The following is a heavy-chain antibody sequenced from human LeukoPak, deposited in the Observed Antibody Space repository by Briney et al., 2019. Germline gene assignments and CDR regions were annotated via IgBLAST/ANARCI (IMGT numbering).Heavy chain of an antibody. V-gene: IGHV3-30*02. CDR1: GFTFSSYG. D-gene: IGHD2-2*01. CDR2: IRYDGSNK. J-gene: IGHJ6*03. CDR3: AKVSCGSTSCYWPDYYYYMDV. Sequence: GRSPRLSCAASGFTFSSYGIHWVRQAPGKGLEWVAFIRYDGSNKYYTDSVKGRFTISRDNSKNTLYLQMNSLRTEDTALYYCAKVSCGSTSCYWPDYYYYMDVWGKGTTVTISS.